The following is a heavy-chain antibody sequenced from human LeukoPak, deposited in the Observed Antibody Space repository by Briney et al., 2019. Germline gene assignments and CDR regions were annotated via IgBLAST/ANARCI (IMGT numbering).Heavy chain of an antibody. CDR3: ARLGGTRFDY. D-gene: IGHD2-15*01. J-gene: IGHJ4*02. Sequence: SETLSLTCTVSGGSISSYYWSWIRQPPGKGLEWIGYIYYSGSTNYNPSLKSRVTISVDTSKNQFSLKLSSVTAADTAVYYCARLGGTRFDYWGQGTLVTVSS. CDR1: GGSISSYY. CDR2: IYYSGST. V-gene: IGHV4-59*08.